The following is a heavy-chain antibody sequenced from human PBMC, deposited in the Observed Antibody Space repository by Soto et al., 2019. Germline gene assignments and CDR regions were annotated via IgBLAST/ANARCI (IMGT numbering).Heavy chain of an antibody. D-gene: IGHD3-22*01. CDR1: GFTVSSNY. V-gene: IGHV3-53*01. Sequence: EVQLVESGGGLIQPGGSLRLSCADSGFTVSSNYMSWVRQAPGKGLEWVSVIYSGGSTYYADSVKGRFTISRDNSKSTLYLQMNSLIAEDTAVYYCARDRVESGYPEYFQHVGQGTLVTVSS. J-gene: IGHJ1*01. CDR2: IYSGGST. CDR3: ARDRVESGYPEYFQH.